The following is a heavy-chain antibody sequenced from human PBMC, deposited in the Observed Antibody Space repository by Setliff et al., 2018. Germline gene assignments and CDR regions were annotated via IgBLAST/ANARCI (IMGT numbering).Heavy chain of an antibody. D-gene: IGHD3-3*01. J-gene: IGHJ5*02. CDR1: GGSFSGYY. Sequence: SETLSLTCAVYGGSFSGYYWSWIRQPPGKGLEWIGEINHSGSTNYNPFLKSRVTISVDTSKNQFSLKLSSVTAADTAVYYCARVDNFWSGYSDNLNWFDPWGQGTLVTVSS. CDR2: INHSGST. CDR3: ARVDNFWSGYSDNLNWFDP. V-gene: IGHV4-34*01.